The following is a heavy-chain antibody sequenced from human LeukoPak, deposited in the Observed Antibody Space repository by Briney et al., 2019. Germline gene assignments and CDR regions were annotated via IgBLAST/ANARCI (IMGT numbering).Heavy chain of an antibody. J-gene: IGHJ4*02. CDR2: MNGDGSTI. V-gene: IGHV3-74*01. Sequence: GGSLRLSCAASGFTFSTSWVHWVRQAPWKGLVWVSRMNGDGSTINYADSVKGRFTISRDNAKNTLYLQMNSLRADDTAVYYCARAGNYYFEYWGQGTLVTVSS. D-gene: IGHD1-1*01. CDR1: GFTFSTSW. CDR3: ARAGNYYFEY.